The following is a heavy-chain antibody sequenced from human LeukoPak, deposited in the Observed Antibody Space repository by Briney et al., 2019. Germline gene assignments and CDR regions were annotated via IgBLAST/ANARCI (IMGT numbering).Heavy chain of an antibody. CDR3: ARGDDYGSGSYYYFDH. D-gene: IGHD3-10*01. Sequence: SETLSLTCTVSGGSISSHYWSWIRQPPGKGLEWIGYIYHSGSTNYNPSLKSRVTISVDTSKNQFSLKLSSVTAADTAVYYCARGDDYGSGSYYYFDHWGQGTLVTVSS. J-gene: IGHJ4*02. CDR1: GGSISSHY. CDR2: IYHSGST. V-gene: IGHV4-59*11.